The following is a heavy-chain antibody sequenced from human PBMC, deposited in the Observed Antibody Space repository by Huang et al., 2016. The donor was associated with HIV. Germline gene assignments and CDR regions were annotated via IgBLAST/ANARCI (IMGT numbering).Heavy chain of an antibody. CDR2: ISPYNGNI. CDR1: GYTFTNYG. Sequence: QVQLAQSGAEVKKPGASVKVSCKASGYTFTNYGISWVRQAPGQGLEWMGWISPYNGNINYAQKLQGRVTMTTDTPTSTAYMELRSLRSDDTAVYYCARSPIDSSGYYLHYFDYWGQGTLATVSS. V-gene: IGHV1-18*04. J-gene: IGHJ4*02. D-gene: IGHD3-22*01. CDR3: ARSPIDSSGYYLHYFDY.